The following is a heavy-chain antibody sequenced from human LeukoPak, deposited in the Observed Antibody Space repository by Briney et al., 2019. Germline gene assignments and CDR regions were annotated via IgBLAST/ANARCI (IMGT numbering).Heavy chain of an antibody. CDR2: ISSGGTNK. Sequence: PGRSPRLSCAASGFTFSSYALHWVRQAPGKGLEWVAVISSGGTNKYYADSVKGRFTISRDNSKNTLYLQMNSLRAEDTAVYYCAKDHVVPAANFDYWGQGTLVTVSS. V-gene: IGHV3-30-3*01. CDR1: GFTFSSYA. CDR3: AKDHVVPAANFDY. J-gene: IGHJ4*02. D-gene: IGHD2-2*01.